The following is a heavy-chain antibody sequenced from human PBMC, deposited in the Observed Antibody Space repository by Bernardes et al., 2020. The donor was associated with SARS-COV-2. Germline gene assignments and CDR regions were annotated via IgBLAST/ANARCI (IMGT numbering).Heavy chain of an antibody. CDR2: INNKTGKA. Sequence: ASVKVSCKASGYSFTSFAMNWVRQAPGQGLEWMGWINNKTGKATYAQGFTGRFVFSLDTSVSTAYLQISSLKAEDTAVYYCARDNDGGSCRMGYWGHGTLVTVSS. CDR1: GYSFTSFA. J-gene: IGHJ4*01. CDR3: ARDNDGGSCRMGY. V-gene: IGHV7-4-1*02. D-gene: IGHD1-1*01.